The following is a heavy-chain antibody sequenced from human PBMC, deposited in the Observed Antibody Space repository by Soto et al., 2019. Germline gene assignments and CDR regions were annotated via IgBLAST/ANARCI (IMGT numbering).Heavy chain of an antibody. CDR3: AKDLISYVAAAGNY. V-gene: IGHV3-23*01. CDR2: ISGSGGST. J-gene: IGHJ4*02. D-gene: IGHD6-13*01. Sequence: GGSLRLSCAASGFTFSSYAMSWVRQAPGKGLEWVSAISGSGGSTYYADSVKGRFTISRDNSKNTLYLQMNSLRAEDTVVYYCAKDLISYVAAAGNYWGQGTLVTVSS. CDR1: GFTFSSYA.